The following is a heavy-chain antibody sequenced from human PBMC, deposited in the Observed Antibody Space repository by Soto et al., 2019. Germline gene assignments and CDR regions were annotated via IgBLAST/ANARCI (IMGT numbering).Heavy chain of an antibody. CDR1: GFSVTSNY. V-gene: IGHV3-53*01. CDR2: IYAGGNT. Sequence: GSLRLSCAASGFSVTSNYMTWVRQAPGKGLECVSVIYAGGNTYYPDSVKGRFTISSDNSKNTLFLQMNNLRAEDTAVYYCARVTAFYDILTSSYALNYFDYWGQGTRVTVSS. CDR3: ARVTAFYDILTSSYALNYFDY. J-gene: IGHJ4*02. D-gene: IGHD3-9*01.